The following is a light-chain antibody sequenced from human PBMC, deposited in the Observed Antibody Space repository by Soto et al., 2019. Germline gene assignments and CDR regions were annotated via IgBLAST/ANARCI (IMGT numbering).Light chain of an antibody. CDR3: QQYDNLPPLT. V-gene: IGKV1-33*01. CDR1: QDISNY. CDR2: DAS. J-gene: IGKJ4*01. Sequence: DLQMTQSPSSLSASVGDRVTITCQASQDISNYLNWYQQKPGKAPKRLIYDASNLDTGVPSRFSRSGCGTDFTFTISSLQPEDIATYYCQQYDNLPPLTFGGGTKVEIK.